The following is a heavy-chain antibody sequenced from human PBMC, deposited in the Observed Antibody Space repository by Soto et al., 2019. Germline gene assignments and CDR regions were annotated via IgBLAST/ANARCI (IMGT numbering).Heavy chain of an antibody. CDR3: ARDLRDSSAYAL. J-gene: IGHJ4*02. V-gene: IGHV4-61*01. CDR2: IYYRGST. Sequence: SETLSLTCTVSGDSISSGTYYWSWIRQPPGKEQEWIGYIYYRGSTNYNTSLKSRVTISLETSKNKISMNLNSVTAADTAVYYCARDLRDSSAYALWGQGTLVTVSA. CDR1: GDSISSGTYY. D-gene: IGHD3-22*01.